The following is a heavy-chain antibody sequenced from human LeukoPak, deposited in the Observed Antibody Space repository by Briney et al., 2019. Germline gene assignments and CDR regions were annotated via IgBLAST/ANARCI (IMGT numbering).Heavy chain of an antibody. J-gene: IGHJ6*02. CDR1: AGSISSYF. V-gene: IGHV4-59*01. CDR3: ARDRDRTSYYYGMDV. Sequence: SETLSLTCTVSAGSISSYFWSWIRQPPGKGLEWIGYIYYSGSTNYNPSLKSRVTISVDTSKNQFSLKLSSVTAADTAVYYCARDRDRTSYYYGMDVWGQGTTVTVSS. D-gene: IGHD3-10*01. CDR2: IYYSGST.